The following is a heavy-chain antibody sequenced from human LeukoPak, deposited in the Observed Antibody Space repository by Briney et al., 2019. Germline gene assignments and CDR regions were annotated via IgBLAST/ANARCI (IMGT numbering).Heavy chain of an antibody. J-gene: IGHJ4*02. CDR3: ARRPINCIITNCYVDY. Sequence: SETLSLTCTVSGGSISSYYWSWIRQPPGKGLEWIGYIYYSGSTNYNPSLKSRVTISVDTSKNQFSLKLSSVTAADTAVYYCARRPINCIITNCYVDYWGQGTLVTVSS. CDR2: IYYSGST. CDR1: GGSISSYY. V-gene: IGHV4-59*08. D-gene: IGHD2-2*01.